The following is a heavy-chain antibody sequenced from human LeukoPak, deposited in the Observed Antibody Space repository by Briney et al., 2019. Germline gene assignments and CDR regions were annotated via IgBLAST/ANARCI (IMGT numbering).Heavy chain of an antibody. CDR2: IIPIFGTA. Sequence: ASVKVSCKASGGTFSSYAISWVRQAPGQGLEWMGGIIPIFGTANYAQKFQGRVTITADKSTSTAYMELSSLRSEDTAVYYCARAMVRDDAFGIWGQGTMVTVSS. D-gene: IGHD3-10*01. J-gene: IGHJ3*02. CDR3: ARAMVRDDAFGI. CDR1: GGTFSSYA. V-gene: IGHV1-69*06.